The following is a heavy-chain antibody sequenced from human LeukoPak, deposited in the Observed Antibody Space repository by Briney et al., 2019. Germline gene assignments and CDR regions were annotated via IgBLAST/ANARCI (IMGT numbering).Heavy chain of an antibody. Sequence: SETLSLTCAVYGGSFSGYYWSWIRQPPGKGLEWIGEINYSGSTNYNPSLKSRVTISVDTSKNQFSPKLSSVTAADTAVYYCARLQIIEGYCSSTSCYARLDAFDIWGQGTMVTVSS. CDR1: GGSFSGYY. CDR2: INYSGST. D-gene: IGHD2-2*01. V-gene: IGHV4-34*01. J-gene: IGHJ3*02. CDR3: ARLQIIEGYCSSTSCYARLDAFDI.